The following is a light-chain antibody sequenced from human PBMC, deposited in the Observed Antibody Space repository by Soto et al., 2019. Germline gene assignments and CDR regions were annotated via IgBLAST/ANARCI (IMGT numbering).Light chain of an antibody. Sequence: QSAPTQPPCLSGSPGPTVTISCTGPIIDVGSYNRVSWYQQPPGTAPKLMIYEVTNRPSGVPDRFSGSKSGNTASLTISGLQAEDEADYCSSYTSSDTYVFGTGTKVTVL. CDR3: SSYTSSDTYV. J-gene: IGLJ1*01. CDR2: EVT. CDR1: IIDVGSYNR. V-gene: IGLV2-18*02.